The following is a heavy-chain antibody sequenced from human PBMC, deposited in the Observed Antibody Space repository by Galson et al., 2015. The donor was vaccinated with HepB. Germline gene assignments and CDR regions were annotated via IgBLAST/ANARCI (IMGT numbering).Heavy chain of an antibody. V-gene: IGHV1-3*01. CDR2: INAGNGNT. D-gene: IGHD3-10*01. Sequence: SVKVSCKASGYTFTSYAMHWVRQAPGQRLEWMGWINAGNGNTKYSQKFQGRVTITRDTSASTAYMELSSLRSEDTAVYYCARGELWFGEYYFDYWGQGTLVTVSS. J-gene: IGHJ4*02. CDR3: ARGELWFGEYYFDY. CDR1: GYTFTSYA.